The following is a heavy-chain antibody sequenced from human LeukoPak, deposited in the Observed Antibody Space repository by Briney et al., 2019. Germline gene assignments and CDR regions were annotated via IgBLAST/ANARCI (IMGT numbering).Heavy chain of an antibody. CDR3: AREFHSSSWHFDY. J-gene: IGHJ4*02. CDR1: GFKFDDYG. Sequence: GGSLRLSCTASGFKFDDYGMTWVRQAPGKGLEWVSAISGSGGSTYYADSVKGRFTISRDNAKNSLYLQMNSLRAEDTAVYYCAREFHSSSWHFDYWGQGTLVTVSS. D-gene: IGHD6-13*01. V-gene: IGHV3-23*01. CDR2: ISGSGGST.